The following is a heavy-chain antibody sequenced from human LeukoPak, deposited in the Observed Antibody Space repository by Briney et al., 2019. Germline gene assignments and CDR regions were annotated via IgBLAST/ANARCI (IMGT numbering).Heavy chain of an antibody. CDR1: GGTFSSYA. CDR2: IIPIFGTA. J-gene: IGHJ5*02. Sequence: SVKVSCKASGGTFSSYAISWVRQAPGQGLEWVGGIIPIFGTANYAQKFQGGVTITTDESTSTAYMELSSLRSEDTAVYYCARGDIVATTYNWFDPWGQGTLVTVSS. V-gene: IGHV1-69*05. CDR3: ARGDIVATTYNWFDP. D-gene: IGHD5-12*01.